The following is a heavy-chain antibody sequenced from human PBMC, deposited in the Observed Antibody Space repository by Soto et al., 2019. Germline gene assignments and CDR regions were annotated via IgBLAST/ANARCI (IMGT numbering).Heavy chain of an antibody. CDR2: ISGPGTPI. CDR3: ARPIRGVTRGGLIAT. J-gene: IGHJ4*02. D-gene: IGHD3-16*02. CDR1: GFKFSDYS. V-gene: IGHV3-48*01. Sequence: EVQLVESGGGLVQPGGSLRLSCVTSGFKFSDYSMNLVRQAPGKGLEWVSYISGPGTPIYYADSVKGRFYISTDNAKNSLSLQMNNLRAEDKGIYYCARPIRGVTRGGLIATWGQGTLVTDSS.